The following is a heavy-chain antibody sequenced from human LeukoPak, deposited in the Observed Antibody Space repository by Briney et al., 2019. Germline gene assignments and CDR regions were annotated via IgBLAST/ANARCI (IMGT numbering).Heavy chain of an antibody. V-gene: IGHV4-34*01. CDR2: INHGGGT. D-gene: IGHD4-17*01. Sequence: SETLSLTCAVYGGSFSDYYWNWIRQPPGKGLEWIGEINHGGGTKYNPSLKSRATISVDTSKKQFSLDLSSVTAADTAVYYCARGEDGTGDYRPTYFDSWGQGMLVTVSS. CDR3: ARGEDGTGDYRPTYFDS. J-gene: IGHJ4*02. CDR1: GGSFSDYY.